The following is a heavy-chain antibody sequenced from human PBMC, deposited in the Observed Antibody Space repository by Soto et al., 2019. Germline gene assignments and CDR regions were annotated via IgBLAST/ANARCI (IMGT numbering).Heavy chain of an antibody. D-gene: IGHD2-21*02. CDR2: IGTTSSYI. J-gene: IGHJ6*02. CDR1: GFTFGTYT. V-gene: IGHV3-21*01. CDR3: ARVMCGDCSTYYYYSMDV. Sequence: EVQLVESGGGLVKPGGSLRLSCAASGFTFGTYTMNWVRQAPGKGLEWVSSIGTTSSYIYYADSVRGRFTISRDNARDPLYLQTSSLRAEDTAVYYCARVMCGDCSTYYYYSMDVWGQGTTVTVSS.